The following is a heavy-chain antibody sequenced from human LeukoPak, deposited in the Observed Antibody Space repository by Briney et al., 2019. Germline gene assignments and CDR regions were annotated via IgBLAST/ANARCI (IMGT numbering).Heavy chain of an antibody. Sequence: SETVSLTCTVSGGSISSYYWSWIRQPPGKGLEWIGYIYYSGSTNYNPSLKSRVTISVDTSKNQFSLKLTSVTAADTAVYYCASAYYDSSAPVYWGQGTLVTVSS. V-gene: IGHV4-59*01. CDR3: ASAYYDSSAPVY. J-gene: IGHJ4*02. CDR1: GGSISSYY. CDR2: IYYSGST. D-gene: IGHD3-22*01.